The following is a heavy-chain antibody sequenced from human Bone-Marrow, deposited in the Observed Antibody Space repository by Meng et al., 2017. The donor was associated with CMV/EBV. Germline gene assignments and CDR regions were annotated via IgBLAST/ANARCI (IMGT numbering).Heavy chain of an antibody. CDR1: GFTFSSYA. V-gene: IGHV3-30*04. CDR2: ISYDGSNK. CDR3: ARDLGSPSWGVLDY. J-gene: IGHJ4*02. D-gene: IGHD1-26*01. Sequence: GESLKISWAASGFTFSSYAMHWVRQAPGKGLEWVAVISYDGSNKYYADSVKGRFTISRDNSKNTLYLQMNSLRAEDTAVYYCARDLGSPSWGVLDYWGRGKLVHVSS.